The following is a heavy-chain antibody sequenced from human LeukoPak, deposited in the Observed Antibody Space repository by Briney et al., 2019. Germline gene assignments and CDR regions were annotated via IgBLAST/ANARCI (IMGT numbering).Heavy chain of an antibody. D-gene: IGHD3-10*01. CDR1: GYTFTSYD. J-gene: IGHJ6*02. CDR2: MNPNSGNT. CDR3: AREGYDYGSGSYYPYWDYYYGMDV. V-gene: IGHV1-8*01. Sequence: ASVKVSCKASGYTFTSYDINWVRQATGQGLEWMGWMNPNSGNTGYAQKFQGRVTMTRNTSISTAYMELSSLRSEDTAMYYCAREGYDYGSGSYYPYWDYYYGMDVWGQGTTVTVSS.